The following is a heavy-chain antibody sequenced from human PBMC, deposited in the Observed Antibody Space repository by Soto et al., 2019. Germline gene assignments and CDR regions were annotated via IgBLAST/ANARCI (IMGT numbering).Heavy chain of an antibody. J-gene: IGHJ4*02. CDR1: GGSISSGDYY. D-gene: IGHD2-2*02. Sequence: PSETLSLTCAVSGGSISSGDYYWSWIRQPPGKGLEWIGYIYYSGSTYYNPSLKSRVTISVDTSKNQFSLKLSSVTAADTAVYYCARAVVVPAAIGPFDYWGQGTLVTVSS. V-gene: IGHV4-30-4*01. CDR2: IYYSGST. CDR3: ARAVVVPAAIGPFDY.